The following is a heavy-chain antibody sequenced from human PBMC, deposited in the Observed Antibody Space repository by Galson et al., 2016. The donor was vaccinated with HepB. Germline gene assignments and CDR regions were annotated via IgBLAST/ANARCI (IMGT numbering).Heavy chain of an antibody. J-gene: IGHJ4*02. V-gene: IGHV2-5*01. CDR1: GFSLSTTGVG. CDR3: AYSRITIFGVVISFDY. CDR2: IYWNDDK. Sequence: PALVKPTQTLTLTCTFSGFSLSTTGVGVGWIRQPPGKALEWLALIYWNDDKRYSPSLKSRLTITEDPSKNQVVLTMTNMDPADTATYYCAYSRITIFGVVISFDYWGQGTLVTVSS. D-gene: IGHD3-3*01.